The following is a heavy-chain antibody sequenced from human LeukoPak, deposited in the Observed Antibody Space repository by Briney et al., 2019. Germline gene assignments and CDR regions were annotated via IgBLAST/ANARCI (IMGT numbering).Heavy chain of an antibody. V-gene: IGHV4-30-2*01. CDR2: IYHSGSGST. Sequence: SETLSLTCTVSGGSISSGGHSWSWIRQPPGKGLEWIGYIYHSGSGSTYYNPSLKSRVTISIDKSKNQFSLKLNSVTAADTVVYCCARINDFWSGPTLDVWGQGTTVTVSS. CDR3: ARINDFWSGPTLDV. D-gene: IGHD3-3*01. J-gene: IGHJ6*02. CDR1: GGSISSGGHS.